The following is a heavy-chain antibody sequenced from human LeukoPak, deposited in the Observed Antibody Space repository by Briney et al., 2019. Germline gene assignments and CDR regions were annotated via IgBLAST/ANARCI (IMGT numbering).Heavy chain of an antibody. CDR2: INPNSGGT. CDR3: ARGSSGWNSENWFDP. V-gene: IGHV1-2*04. CDR1: GYTFTRYY. J-gene: IGHJ5*02. Sequence: ASVKVSCKASGYTFTRYYMHWVRQAPGQGLEWMGWINPNSGGTNYAQKFQGWVTMTRDTSISTAYMELSRLRSDDTAVYYCARGSSGWNSENWFDPWGQGTLVTVSS. D-gene: IGHD6-19*01.